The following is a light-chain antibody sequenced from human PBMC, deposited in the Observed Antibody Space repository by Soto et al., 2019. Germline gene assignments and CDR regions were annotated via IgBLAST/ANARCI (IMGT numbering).Light chain of an antibody. J-gene: IGKJ4*01. Sequence: EIVMTQSPATLSVSPGERATLSCRASQSVSSNLAWYQQKPGQAPRLLIYGASTRATGIPARVSGSGSGTDFTLTSSSLQPEDVATYYCQRYNSDPKPFGGGTKVDIK. CDR2: GAS. V-gene: IGKV3-15*01. CDR3: QRYNSDPKP. CDR1: QSVSSN.